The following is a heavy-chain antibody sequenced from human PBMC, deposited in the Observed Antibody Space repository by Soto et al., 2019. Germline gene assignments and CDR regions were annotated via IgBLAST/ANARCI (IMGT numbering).Heavy chain of an antibody. CDR2: IRSKVNSYAT. CDR1: GFTFSGSA. J-gene: IGHJ4*02. Sequence: EVQLVESGGGVVQPGGSLKLSCAASGFTFSGSAMHWVRQASGKGLEWVGGIRSKVNSYATEYAASVKGRFTISRDDSKNTAYLQMNSLKTEDTAVYYCNRHLVDYWGQGTLVTVSS. V-gene: IGHV3-73*01. CDR3: NRHLVDY.